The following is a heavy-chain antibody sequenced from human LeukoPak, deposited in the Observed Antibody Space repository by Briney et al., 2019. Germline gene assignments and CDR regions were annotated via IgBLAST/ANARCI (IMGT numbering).Heavy chain of an antibody. D-gene: IGHD1-26*01. V-gene: IGHV3-66*01. CDR1: GFTVSVNY. J-gene: IGHJ6*03. CDR3: ARDPYSGSYGNYYYYFMDV. Sequence: PGGSLRLSCAAFGFTVSVNYMSWVRQAPGKGLECVSVIYSGGNTYYADSVKGRFTISRDNSKNTLYLQMNSLRAENTAVYYCARDPYSGSYGNYYYYFMDVWGKGTTVTISS. CDR2: IYSGGNT.